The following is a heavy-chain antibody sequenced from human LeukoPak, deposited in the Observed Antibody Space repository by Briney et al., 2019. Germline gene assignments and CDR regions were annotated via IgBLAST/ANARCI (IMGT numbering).Heavy chain of an antibody. CDR1: GYTFGKYA. V-gene: IGHV1-3*01. J-gene: IGHJ4*02. Sequence: ASVKVSCKTSGYTFGKYAIHWVRQAPGQRFEWMGWIDGGNGDTRLSQKFQDRVPFTRVTFATTAYMELTSLRSEDTAVYYCARDQSRDIRVDFDYWGQGTLVTVSS. CDR3: ARDQSRDIRVDFDY. D-gene: IGHD2-15*01. CDR2: IDGGNGDT.